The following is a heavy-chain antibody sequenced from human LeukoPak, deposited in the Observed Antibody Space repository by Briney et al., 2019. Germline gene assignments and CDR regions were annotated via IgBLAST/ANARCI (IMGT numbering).Heavy chain of an antibody. CDR1: GFTFSSYS. Sequence: PGGSLRLSCAASGFTFSSYSMNWVRQAPGKGLEWVSSISSSSSYIYYADSVKGRFTISRDNAKNSLYLQMNSLRAEDTAVYYCARDHGEDIAVADALDYRGQGTLVTVSS. J-gene: IGHJ4*02. V-gene: IGHV3-21*01. D-gene: IGHD6-19*01. CDR2: ISSSSSYI. CDR3: ARDHGEDIAVADALDY.